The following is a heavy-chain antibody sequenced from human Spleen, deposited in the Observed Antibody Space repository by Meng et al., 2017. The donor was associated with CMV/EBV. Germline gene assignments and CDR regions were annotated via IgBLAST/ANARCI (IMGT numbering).Heavy chain of an antibody. J-gene: IGHJ4*02. CDR1: GYTFPANY. CDR2: INPNLGST. Sequence: KTSGYTFPANYLLWVRQAPGQGLEWMGWINPNLGSTKYAQIFQGRVTLTRDTSISTAYMQLTSLTSDDTAVYYCARGGVGLVATFPNWGQGTLVTVSS. V-gene: IGHV1-2*02. D-gene: IGHD5-12*01. CDR3: ARGGVGLVATFPN.